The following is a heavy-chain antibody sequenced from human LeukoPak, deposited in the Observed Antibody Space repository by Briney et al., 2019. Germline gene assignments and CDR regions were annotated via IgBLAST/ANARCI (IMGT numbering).Heavy chain of an antibody. CDR1: GFTFSSYG. D-gene: IGHD5-24*01. V-gene: IGHV3-30*03. J-gene: IGHJ4*02. CDR2: ISYDGSNK. CDR3: ASKMATPDPDY. Sequence: QPGGSLRLSCAASGFTFSSYGMHWVRQAPVKGLEWVAVISYDGSNKYYADSVKGRFTISRDNSKNTLYLQMNSLRAEDTAVYYCASKMATPDPDYWGQGTLVTVSS.